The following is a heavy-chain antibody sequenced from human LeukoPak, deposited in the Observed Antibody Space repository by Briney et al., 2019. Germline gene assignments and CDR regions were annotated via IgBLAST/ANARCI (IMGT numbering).Heavy chain of an antibody. CDR1: GFTFSSYW. J-gene: IGHJ4*02. CDR3: ARGSPDEPLDY. Sequence: GGSLRLSCAASGFTFSSYWMHWVRQAPGKGLVWVSRINTDGSSTSYADSVKGRFTISRDNAKNTLYLQMNSLRAEDTAVYYCARGSPDEPLDYWGQGTLVTVSS. CDR2: INTDGSST. V-gene: IGHV3-74*01.